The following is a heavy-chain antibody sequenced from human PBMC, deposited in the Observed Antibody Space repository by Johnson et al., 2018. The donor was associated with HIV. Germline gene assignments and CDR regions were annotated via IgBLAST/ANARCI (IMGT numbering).Heavy chain of an antibody. Sequence: QVQLVESGGGVVQPGRSLRLSCAASGFTFSSYALHWVRQAPGKGLEWVAVISYDGSNKYYADSVKGRFTISRDNSKNTLYLQMNSLRAEDTAVYYCARRCSSSSCSHGAFDIWGQGTMVTVSS. CDR1: GFTFSSYA. V-gene: IGHV3-30*04. J-gene: IGHJ3*02. CDR2: ISYDGSNK. CDR3: ARRCSSSSCSHGAFDI. D-gene: IGHD2-2*01.